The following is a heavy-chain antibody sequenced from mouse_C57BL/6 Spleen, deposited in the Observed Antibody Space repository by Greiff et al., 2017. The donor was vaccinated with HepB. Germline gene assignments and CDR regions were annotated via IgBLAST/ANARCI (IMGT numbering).Heavy chain of an antibody. J-gene: IGHJ4*01. Sequence: EVQLQQSGPELVKPGASVKISCKASGYTFTDYYMNWVKQSHGKSLEWIGDINPNNGGTSYNQKFKGKATLTVDKSSSTAYMELRSLTSEDSAVYYCARMGGYGYDVAMDYWGQGTSVTVSS. CDR2: INPNNGGT. D-gene: IGHD2-2*01. V-gene: IGHV1-26*01. CDR3: ARMGGYGYDVAMDY. CDR1: GYTFTDYY.